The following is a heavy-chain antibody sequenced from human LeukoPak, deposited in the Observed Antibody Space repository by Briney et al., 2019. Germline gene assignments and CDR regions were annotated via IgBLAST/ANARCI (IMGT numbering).Heavy chain of an antibody. D-gene: IGHD3-10*01. CDR2: ISYDGSNK. J-gene: IGHJ6*04. Sequence: GGSLRLSCAASGFTFSSYAMHWVRQAPGKGLDCVAVISYDGSNKYYADSVKGRFTISRDNSKNTLYLQMNSLRAEDTAVYYCARDSGPYGSGSQAYYYYGMDVWGKGTTVTVSS. CDR3: ARDSGPYGSGSQAYYYYGMDV. V-gene: IGHV3-30*04. CDR1: GFTFSSYA.